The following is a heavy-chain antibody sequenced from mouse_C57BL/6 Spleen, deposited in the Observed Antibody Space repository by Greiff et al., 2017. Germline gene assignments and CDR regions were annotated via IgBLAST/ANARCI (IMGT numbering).Heavy chain of an antibody. CDR2: IDPSDSYT. CDR1: GYTFTSYW. CDR3: ARGALTYFDS. V-gene: IGHV1-69*01. J-gene: IGHJ2*01. Sequence: QVQLQQPGAELVMPGASVKLSCKASGYTFTSYWMHWVKQRPGQGLEWIGEIDPSDSYTNYNQKFKGKSTLTVDKSSSTAYMQLSSLTSEDSAVYYCARGALTYFDSWGQGTTLTVSS.